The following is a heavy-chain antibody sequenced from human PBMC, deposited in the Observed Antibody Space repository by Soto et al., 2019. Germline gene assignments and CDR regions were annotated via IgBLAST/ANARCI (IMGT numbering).Heavy chain of an antibody. CDR2: ISGSGDIT. CDR3: ARFGTPMWKDYFDY. J-gene: IGHJ4*02. CDR1: GFTFSSYS. Sequence: EVKLVESGGGLVQPGGSLRLSCAGSGFTFSSYSMNWVRQAPGKGLEWISYISGSGDITYYADSVKGRFTISRDNAENSLFLQMNRLRDEDTAVYYCARFGTPMWKDYFDYWGQGTLVTVSS. D-gene: IGHD3-16*01. V-gene: IGHV3-48*02.